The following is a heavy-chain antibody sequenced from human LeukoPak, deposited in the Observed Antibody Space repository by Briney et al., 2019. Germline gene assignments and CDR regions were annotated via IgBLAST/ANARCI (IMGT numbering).Heavy chain of an antibody. D-gene: IGHD3-16*01. CDR2: ISGGSDTI. J-gene: IGHJ5*02. CDR1: GFIFSDYY. V-gene: IGHV3-11*01. Sequence: GGALRLSCAASGFIFSDYYMNWMRQTPGRGGEGIAHISGGSDTIEYTESMKGRFTISRDNAGNSVFRQMDSLRVEDTAIYYCAREMISAMINLGAWGQGTPVIVTS. CDR3: AREMISAMINLGA.